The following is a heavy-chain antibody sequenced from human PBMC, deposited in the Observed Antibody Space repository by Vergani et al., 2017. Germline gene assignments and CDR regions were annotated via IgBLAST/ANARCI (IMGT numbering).Heavy chain of an antibody. Sequence: EVQLVESGGGLVQPGGSLKLSCAASGFTFSGSAMHWVRQASGKGLEWVGRIRSKANSYATAYAASVKGRFTISKDDSKNTAYLQMNSLKTADTAVDYCTTQRPYCSSTSCPGGYYFDYWGQGTLVTVSS. D-gene: IGHD2-2*01. CDR3: TTQRPYCSSTSCPGGYYFDY. J-gene: IGHJ4*02. CDR2: IRSKANSYAT. V-gene: IGHV3-73*01. CDR1: GFTFSGSA.